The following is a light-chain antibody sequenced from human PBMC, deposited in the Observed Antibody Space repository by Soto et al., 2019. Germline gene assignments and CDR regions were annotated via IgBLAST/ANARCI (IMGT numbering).Light chain of an antibody. Sequence: QSVLTQPASVSGSPGQSITISCTGTSSDVGSYNLVSWYQQHPGKAPKLMIYEGSKWPSGVSNRFSGSKSGNTASLTISGLQAEDEADYYCCSFAGSRTLFVFGTGTKLTVL. V-gene: IGLV2-23*01. CDR3: CSFAGSRTLFV. J-gene: IGLJ1*01. CDR1: SSDVGSYNL. CDR2: EGS.